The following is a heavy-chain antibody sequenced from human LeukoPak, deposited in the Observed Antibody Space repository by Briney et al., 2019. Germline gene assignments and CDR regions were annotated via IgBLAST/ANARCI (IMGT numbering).Heavy chain of an antibody. J-gene: IGHJ4*02. CDR1: GYSISSGYY. V-gene: IGHV4-38-2*01. D-gene: IGHD3-16*02. Sequence: SETLSLTCAVSGYSISSGYYWGWIRQPPGKGLEWIGSIYHSGSTYYNPSLKSRVTISVDTSKNQFSLKLSSVTAADTAVYYCARRNVLMITFGGVIFQHFDYWGQGTLVTVSS. CDR2: IYHSGST. CDR3: ARRNVLMITFGGVIFQHFDY.